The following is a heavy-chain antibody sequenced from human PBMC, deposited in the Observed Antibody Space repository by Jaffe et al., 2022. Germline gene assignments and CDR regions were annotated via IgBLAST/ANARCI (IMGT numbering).Heavy chain of an antibody. Sequence: EVQLVESGGGLVQPGGSLRLSCAASGFTFSSYWMSWVRQAPGKGLEWVANIKQDGSEKYYVDSVKGRFTISRDNAKNSLYLQMNSLRAEDTAVYYCARDGPQVVVPAAMYYYYYYMDVWGKGTTVTVSS. V-gene: IGHV3-7*01. CDR3: ARDGPQVVVPAAMYYYYYYMDV. D-gene: IGHD2-2*01. J-gene: IGHJ6*03. CDR2: IKQDGSEK. CDR1: GFTFSSYW.